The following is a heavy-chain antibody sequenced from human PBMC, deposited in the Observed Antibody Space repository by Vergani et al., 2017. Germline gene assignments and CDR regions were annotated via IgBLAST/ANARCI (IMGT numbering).Heavy chain of an antibody. CDR1: GFTFSSYS. V-gene: IGHV3-21*01. Sequence: EVQLLESGGSLVQPGGSLRLSCAASGFTFSSYSMNWVRQAPGKGLEWVSSISSSSSYIYYADSVKGRFTISRDNAKNSLYLQMNSLRAEDTAVYYCVRDQVTMLRGSDALDIWGQGTMVTVSS. CDR2: ISSSSSYI. CDR3: VRDQVTMLRGSDALDI. D-gene: IGHD3-10*01. J-gene: IGHJ3*02.